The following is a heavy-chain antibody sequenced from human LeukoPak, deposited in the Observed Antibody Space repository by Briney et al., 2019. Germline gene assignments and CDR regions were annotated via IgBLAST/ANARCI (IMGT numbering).Heavy chain of an antibody. CDR3: AKDSPRIAVAGILDY. Sequence: GGSLRLSCAASGFTFSSYAMSWVRQAPGKGLEWVSAISDSGGSIYYADSVKGRFTISRDNSKNTLYLQMNSLRAEDTAVYYCAKDSPRIAVAGILDYWGQGTLVTVSS. V-gene: IGHV3-23*01. CDR1: GFTFSSYA. J-gene: IGHJ4*02. D-gene: IGHD6-19*01. CDR2: ISDSGGSI.